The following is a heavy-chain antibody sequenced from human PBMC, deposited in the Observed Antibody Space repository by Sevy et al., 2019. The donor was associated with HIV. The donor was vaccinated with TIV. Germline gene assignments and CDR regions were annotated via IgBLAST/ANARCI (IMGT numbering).Heavy chain of an antibody. CDR2: ISSSRRTI. V-gene: IGHV3-48*02. D-gene: IGHD5-18*01. CDR1: GLTFSSDS. CDR3: ARDVDTPFVRSFDS. Sequence: GGSLRLSCVVSGLTFSSDSMNGVRQAPRKGLEWLAYISSSRRTIYYADSVEGRFTISRDNDKKSVFLQMNNLRDEDSATYYCARDVDTPFVRSFDSWGQGTLVTVSS. J-gene: IGHJ4*02.